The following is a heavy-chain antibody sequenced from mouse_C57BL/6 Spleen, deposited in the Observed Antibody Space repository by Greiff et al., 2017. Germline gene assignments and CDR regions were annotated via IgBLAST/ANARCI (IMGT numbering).Heavy chain of an antibody. Sequence: VQLQQSGAELARPGASVKLSCKASGYTFTSYGISWVKQRTGQGLEWIGEIYPRSGNTYYNEQFKGKATLTADKSSSTAYMELRSLTSEDSAVXFGARGGNYYGSRSFDYWGQGTTLTVSS. J-gene: IGHJ2*01. CDR1: GYTFTSYG. D-gene: IGHD1-1*01. CDR3: ARGGNYYGSRSFDY. CDR2: IYPRSGNT. V-gene: IGHV1-81*01.